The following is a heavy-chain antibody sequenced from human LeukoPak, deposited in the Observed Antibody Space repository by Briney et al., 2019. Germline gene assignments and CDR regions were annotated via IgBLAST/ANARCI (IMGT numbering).Heavy chain of an antibody. D-gene: IGHD3-22*01. V-gene: IGHV4-34*01. CDR2: INHSGST. J-gene: IGHJ6*03. CDR1: GGSFSGYY. CDR3: ARANGGYYDSSGYYYGSYYYYYYMDV. Sequence: PSETLSLTCVVYGGSFSGYYWSWIRQPPRKGLEWIGEINHSGSTNYNPSLKSRVTISVDMSKNQFSLKVRSVTAADTAVYYCARANGGYYDSSGYYYGSYYYYYYMDVWGKGTTVTVSS.